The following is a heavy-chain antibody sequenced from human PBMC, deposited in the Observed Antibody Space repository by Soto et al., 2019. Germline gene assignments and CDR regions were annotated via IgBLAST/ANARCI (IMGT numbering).Heavy chain of an antibody. Sequence: ASVKVSCKASGYSFTAYFMHWVRQAPGQGLEWMGIIHPKGGNANYAQEFQDRIALTWDTSTSTVYMELSSLRSDDTAVYYCARAPYSSSSFFFDFWGQGTPVTVSS. D-gene: IGHD6-6*01. J-gene: IGHJ4*02. V-gene: IGHV1-46*01. CDR3: ARAPYSSSSFFFDF. CDR1: GYSFTAYF. CDR2: IHPKGGNA.